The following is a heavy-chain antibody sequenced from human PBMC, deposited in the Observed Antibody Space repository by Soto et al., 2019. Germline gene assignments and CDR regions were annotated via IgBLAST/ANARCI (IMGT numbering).Heavy chain of an antibody. D-gene: IGHD2-15*01. CDR2: TNYEGDS. V-gene: IGHV4-34*04. CDR1: AGSFSVFSFSHYY. J-gene: IGHJ4*02. Sequence: SETMSLTCTVSAGSFSVFSFSHYYRGWIRPAPGKGLEWIGETNYEGDSNQNVSLKSRASLIVDTSKNQFALQLRSVTAADTAVYYCVRGVRIMDAPDKYYFDSWGPGTLVTVSS. CDR3: VRGVRIMDAPDKYYFDS.